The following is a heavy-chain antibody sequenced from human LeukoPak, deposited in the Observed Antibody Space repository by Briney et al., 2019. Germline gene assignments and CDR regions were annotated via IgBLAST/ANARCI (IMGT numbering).Heavy chain of an antibody. CDR2: IRYDGSNK. D-gene: IGHD1-26*01. CDR3: ARVKAQGSGSKTYYFDH. V-gene: IGHV3-30*04. CDR1: GFTFSSYA. J-gene: IGHJ4*02. Sequence: GRSLRLSCAASGFTFSSYAMHWVRQAPGKGLEWVAFIRYDGSNKYYADSVKGRFTISRDNSKNTLYLQMNSLRAEDTAVYYCARVKAQGSGSKTYYFDHWGQGTLVTVSS.